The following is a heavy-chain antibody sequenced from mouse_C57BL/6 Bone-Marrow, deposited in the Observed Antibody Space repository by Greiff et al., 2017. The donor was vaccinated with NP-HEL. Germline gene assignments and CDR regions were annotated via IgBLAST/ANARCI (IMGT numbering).Heavy chain of an antibody. CDR3: ARDDPSTGTGFAY. CDR2: ISDGGSYT. J-gene: IGHJ3*01. Sequence: EVHLVESGGGLVKPGGSLKLSCAASGFTFSSYAMSWVRQTPEKRLEWVATISDGGSYTYYPDNVKGRFTISRDNAKNNLYLQMSHLKSEDTAMYYCARDDPSTGTGFAYWGQGTLVTVSA. V-gene: IGHV5-4*01. D-gene: IGHD4-1*02. CDR1: GFTFSSYA.